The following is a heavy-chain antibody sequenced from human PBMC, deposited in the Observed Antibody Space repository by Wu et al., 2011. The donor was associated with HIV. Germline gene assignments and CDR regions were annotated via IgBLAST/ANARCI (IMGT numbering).Heavy chain of an antibody. Sequence: QVQLVQSGAEVKKPGSSVKVSCKASGGTFSSYAISWVRQAPGQGLEWMGGIIPIFDTENYAQKFQGRVTITTDESTSTAYMELSSLRSEDTAVYYCARGLYGPTSRGYGMDVWGQGTTFTVSS. CDR3: ARGLYGPTSRGYGMDV. CDR2: IIPIFDTE. V-gene: IGHV1-69*01. J-gene: IGHJ6*02. D-gene: IGHD2/OR15-2a*01. CDR1: GGTFSSYA.